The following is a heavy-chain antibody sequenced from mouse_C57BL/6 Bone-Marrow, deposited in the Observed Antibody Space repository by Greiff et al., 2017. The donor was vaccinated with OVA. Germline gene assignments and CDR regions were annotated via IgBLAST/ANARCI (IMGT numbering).Heavy chain of an antibody. Sequence: EVKLMESGAELVRPGASVKLSCTASGFNIKDDYMHWVKQRPEQGLEWIGWIDPENGDTEYASKFQGKATITADTSSNTAYLQLSSLTSEDTAVYHCTKPFAYWGQGTLVTVSA. CDR1: GFNIKDDY. J-gene: IGHJ3*01. CDR2: IDPENGDT. D-gene: IGHD6-1*01. CDR3: TKPFAY. V-gene: IGHV14-4*01.